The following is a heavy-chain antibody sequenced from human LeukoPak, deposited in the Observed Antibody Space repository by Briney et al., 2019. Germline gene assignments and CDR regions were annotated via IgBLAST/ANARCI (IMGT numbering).Heavy chain of an antibody. V-gene: IGHV3-7*01. J-gene: IGHJ3*02. Sequence: GGSLRLSCAVSGFTFSSYWMSWVRQAPGKGLEWVANIKQDGSEKYYVDSVKGRFTISRDDAKNSLYLQMNSLRAEDTAVYYCAREGLAYDFWSGPDAFDIWGQGTMVAVSS. CDR3: AREGLAYDFWSGPDAFDI. CDR1: GFTFSSYW. D-gene: IGHD3-3*01. CDR2: IKQDGSEK.